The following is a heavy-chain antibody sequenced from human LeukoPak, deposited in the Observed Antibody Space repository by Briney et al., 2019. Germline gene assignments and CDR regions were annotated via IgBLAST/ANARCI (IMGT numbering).Heavy chain of an antibody. V-gene: IGHV4-59*01. D-gene: IGHD3-3*01. Sequence: PSETLSLTCTVSGGSISSYYWSWIRQPPGKGLEWIGYIYYSGSTNYNPSLKSRVTISVDTSKNQFSLKLSSVTAADTAVYYCASVDFGVGYYFDYWGQGTLVTVSS. CDR2: IYYSGST. CDR3: ASVDFGVGYYFDY. J-gene: IGHJ4*02. CDR1: GGSISSYY.